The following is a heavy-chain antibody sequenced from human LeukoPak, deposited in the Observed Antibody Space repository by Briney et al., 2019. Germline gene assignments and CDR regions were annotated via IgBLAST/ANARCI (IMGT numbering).Heavy chain of an antibody. J-gene: IGHJ4*02. Sequence: SETLSLTCTVSGGSISSGSYYWSWIRQPPGKGLEWIGYIYYSGSTNYNPSLKSRVTISVDTSKNQFSLKLSSVTAADTAVYYCARDQCSGGSCYAYWGQGTLVTVSS. CDR1: GGSISSGSYY. CDR2: IYYSGST. D-gene: IGHD2-15*01. CDR3: ARDQCSGGSCYAY. V-gene: IGHV4-61*01.